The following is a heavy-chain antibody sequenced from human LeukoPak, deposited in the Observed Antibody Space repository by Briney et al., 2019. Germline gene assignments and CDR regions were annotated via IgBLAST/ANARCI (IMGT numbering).Heavy chain of an antibody. Sequence: TGGSLRLSCAASGFIFSSYAMSWVRQAPGKGLEWVSGISSSGYNTYHADSVKGRFTISRDNSKTTLYLLMNSLRAEDTAVYYCAKDTGTSRNYIALVAATHFWGQGTLLTVSS. J-gene: IGHJ4*02. D-gene: IGHD2-15*01. V-gene: IGHV3-23*01. CDR2: ISSSGYNT. CDR3: AKDTGTSRNYIALVAATHF. CDR1: GFIFSSYA.